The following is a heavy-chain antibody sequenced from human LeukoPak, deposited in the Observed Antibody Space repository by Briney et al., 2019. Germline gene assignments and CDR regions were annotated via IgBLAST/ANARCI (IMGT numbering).Heavy chain of an antibody. CDR3: ARDRRRINSGVTYNWFDP. Sequence: ASVKVSCKASGYTFTAYYMHWVRQAPGQGLEWMGWINPNSGGTNYAQKFQGRVTMTRDTSISTAYMELSRLRSDDTAVYYCARDRRRINSGVTYNWFDPWGQGTLVTVSS. CDR2: INPNSGGT. V-gene: IGHV1-2*02. CDR1: GYTFTAYY. J-gene: IGHJ5*02. D-gene: IGHD6-19*01.